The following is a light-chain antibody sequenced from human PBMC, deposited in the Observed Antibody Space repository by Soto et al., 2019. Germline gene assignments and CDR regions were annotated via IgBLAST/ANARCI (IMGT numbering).Light chain of an antibody. CDR1: SSDVGGLNF. CDR2: DVG. CDR3: SSDTSSSTPVE. V-gene: IGLV2-14*01. Sequence: QSVLTQPASVSGSPGQSITISCTGTSSDVGGLNFVSWYQQHPGKAPKLMIYDVGNRPSGVSSRFSGSKSGNTASLTISGLQAEDEADYYCSSDTSSSTPVEFGGGTKLTVL. J-gene: IGLJ3*02.